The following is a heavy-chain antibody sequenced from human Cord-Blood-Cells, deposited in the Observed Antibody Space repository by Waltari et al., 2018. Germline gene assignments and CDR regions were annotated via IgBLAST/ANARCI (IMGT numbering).Heavy chain of an antibody. CDR2: IYHSGST. J-gene: IGHJ4*02. Sequence: QVQLQESGPGLVKPSETLSLTCAVSGYSISSGYYWGWIRQPPGKGLEWIGSIYHSGSTYYNPSLNSRVTISVDTSKNQFSLKLSSVTAADTAVYYCARRGAAAGKVDYWGQGTLVTVSS. D-gene: IGHD6-13*01. CDR3: ARRGAAAGKVDY. V-gene: IGHV4-38-2*01. CDR1: GYSISSGYY.